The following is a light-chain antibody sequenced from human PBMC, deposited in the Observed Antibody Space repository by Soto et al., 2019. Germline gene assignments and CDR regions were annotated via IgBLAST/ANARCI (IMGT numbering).Light chain of an antibody. CDR2: DVI. J-gene: IGLJ1*01. V-gene: IGLV2-14*03. Sequence: QSALTQPASVSGSPGQSITISCSGTNTDVGAYDYVSWYQQHPGKAPKLILYDVINRPSGVSDRFSGSKSGNTASLTISGLQAEDEAKYFCSSYSTISNLVFGTGTKLTVL. CDR1: NTDVGAYDY. CDR3: SSYSTISNLV.